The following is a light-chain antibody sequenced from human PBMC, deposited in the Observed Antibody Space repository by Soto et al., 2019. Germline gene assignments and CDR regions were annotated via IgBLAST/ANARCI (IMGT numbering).Light chain of an antibody. CDR1: QSVYSN. J-gene: IGKJ4*01. CDR3: QQYNRWPLT. CDR2: AAS. Sequence: EIVMTQSPATLSVSPGERATLSCRASQSVYSNLAWYQHKPGQAPHLLIYAASTRATGIPARFSGSGSGTEFTLTISSLQSEDFAVYYCQQYNRWPLTFGGGTKVEIK. V-gene: IGKV3-15*01.